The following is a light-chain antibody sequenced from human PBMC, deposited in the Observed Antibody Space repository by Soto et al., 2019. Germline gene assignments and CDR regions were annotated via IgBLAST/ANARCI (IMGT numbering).Light chain of an antibody. CDR3: RSSVATHSPYT. CDR1: SSDVGAYNY. Sequence: QSVLTQPASVSGSPGQSITISCTGTSSDVGAYNYVSWYQQHPGKAPKLLIFAVSSRPSGVSNRFSGSKSGSTASLTISGLQAEDEADYYCRSSVATHSPYTFGTRTKVTV. CDR2: AVS. J-gene: IGLJ1*01. V-gene: IGLV2-14*01.